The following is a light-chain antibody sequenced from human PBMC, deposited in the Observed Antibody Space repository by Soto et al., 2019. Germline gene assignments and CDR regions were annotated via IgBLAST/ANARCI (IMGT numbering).Light chain of an antibody. CDR1: QTVRTY. V-gene: IGKV1-39*01. CDR2: AAS. J-gene: IGKJ5*01. CDR3: QQTYSTPIT. Sequence: DIQMTQNTSSLSASVGDRVTILCRASQTVRTYLNWYQQKPGKAPILLIYAASSLPSAVPPRFTGAGSETDFTLTISSLQPEDFGTYYCQQTYSTPITFGQGTRLEI.